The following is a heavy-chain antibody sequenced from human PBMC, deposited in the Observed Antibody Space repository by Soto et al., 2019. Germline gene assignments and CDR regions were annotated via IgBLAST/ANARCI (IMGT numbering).Heavy chain of an antibody. CDR2: INSYNGNT. CDR1: GYTFTSYG. Sequence: ASVKVSCKASGYTFTSYGISWVRQAPGQGLEWMGWINSYNGNTNYAQKLQGRVTMTTDTSTSTAYMELRSLRSDDTAMYYCARATGSSDKLGYWGQGTLVTVSS. CDR3: ARATGSSDKLGY. V-gene: IGHV1-18*01. D-gene: IGHD6-13*01. J-gene: IGHJ4*02.